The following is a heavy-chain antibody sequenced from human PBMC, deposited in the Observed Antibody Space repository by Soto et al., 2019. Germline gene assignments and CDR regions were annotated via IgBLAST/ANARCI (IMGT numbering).Heavy chain of an antibody. CDR3: ARDPPYSSGWYAGFDP. CDR1: GYTITSYG. J-gene: IGHJ5*02. V-gene: IGHV1-18*01. Sequence: GASVKLSCKASGYTITSYGISWVRQAPGQGLEWMGWISAYNGNTNYAQKLQGRVTMTTDTSTSTAYMELRSLRSDDTAVYYCARDPPYSSGWYAGFDPWGQGTLVTVSS. D-gene: IGHD6-19*01. CDR2: ISAYNGNT.